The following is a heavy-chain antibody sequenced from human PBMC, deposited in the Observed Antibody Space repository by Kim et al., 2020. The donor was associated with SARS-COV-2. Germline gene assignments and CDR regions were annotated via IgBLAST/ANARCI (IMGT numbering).Heavy chain of an antibody. J-gene: IGHJ4*02. CDR3: ARERGYSYGAPDY. D-gene: IGHD5-18*01. V-gene: IGHV4-34*01. Sequence: YNPTNKGRVTISVDTSKNQFSLKLSSVTAADTAVYYCARERGYSYGAPDYWGQGTLVTVSS.